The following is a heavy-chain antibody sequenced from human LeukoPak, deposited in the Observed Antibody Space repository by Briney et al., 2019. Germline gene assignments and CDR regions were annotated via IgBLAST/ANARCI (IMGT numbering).Heavy chain of an antibody. V-gene: IGHV3-74*01. Sequence: PGGSLRLSCAASGFTFSSYWMHWVRQVPGKGLVWVSRINSDGSDTHYADSVKGRFTISRDNTKNTLYLRMYSLRVEDTAIYYCTRDEGSTWQRFDPWGQGTLVTVSS. D-gene: IGHD3-10*01. CDR2: INSDGSDT. CDR1: GFTFSSYW. CDR3: TRDEGSTWQRFDP. J-gene: IGHJ5*02.